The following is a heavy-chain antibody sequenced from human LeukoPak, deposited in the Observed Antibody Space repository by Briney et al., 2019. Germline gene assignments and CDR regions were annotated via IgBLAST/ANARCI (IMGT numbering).Heavy chain of an antibody. V-gene: IGHV3-30-3*01. Sequence: GGSLRLSWSASGFTFSSYSMHWVRQAPGKGLEWVAVISYDGNNKYDADSVKGRFTISRDNSKNTLYLQMNSLRAEDTAVYYCARLPGYCSSNSCYKMTIPFDYWGQGTLVTVSS. J-gene: IGHJ4*02. CDR3: ARLPGYCSSNSCYKMTIPFDY. CDR2: ISYDGNNK. CDR1: GFTFSSYS. D-gene: IGHD2-2*02.